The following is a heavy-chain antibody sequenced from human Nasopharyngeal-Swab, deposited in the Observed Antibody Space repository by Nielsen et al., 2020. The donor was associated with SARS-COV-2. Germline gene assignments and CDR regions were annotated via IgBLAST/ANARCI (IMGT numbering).Heavy chain of an antibody. CDR1: GFNFSSYG. D-gene: IGHD6-19*01. Sequence: GESLKISCAASGFNFSSYGMHWVRQAPGKGLEWVAVIWYDGSNKYYADSVKGRFTISRDNSKNTLYLQMNSLRAGDTAVYYCARDLYSSGGKYYYYGMDVWGQGTTVTVSS. CDR3: ARDLYSSGGKYYYYGMDV. V-gene: IGHV3-33*01. CDR2: IWYDGSNK. J-gene: IGHJ6*02.